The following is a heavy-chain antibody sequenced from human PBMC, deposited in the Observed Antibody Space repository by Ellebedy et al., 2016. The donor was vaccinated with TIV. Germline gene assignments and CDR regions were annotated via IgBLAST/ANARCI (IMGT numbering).Heavy chain of an antibody. CDR1: GGSFSGYY. Sequence: MPSETLSLTCAVYGGSFSGYYWSWIRQPPGKGLEWIGEINHCGSTNYDPSLKSRVTISVDTSKNQFSLKLSSVTAADTAVYYCARDYDILTGYYEFDYWGQGTLVTVSS. J-gene: IGHJ4*02. V-gene: IGHV4-34*01. D-gene: IGHD3-9*01. CDR2: INHCGST. CDR3: ARDYDILTGYYEFDY.